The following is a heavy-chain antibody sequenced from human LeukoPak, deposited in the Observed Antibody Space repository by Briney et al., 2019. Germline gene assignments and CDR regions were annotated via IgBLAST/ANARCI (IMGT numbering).Heavy chain of an antibody. Sequence: PGGSLRLSCAASGFTFSSYWMNWARLAPGKGLEWVAGINHNGNVNYYVDSVKGRFTISRDNAKNSLYLQMSNLRAEDTAVYFCARDPLGVSFIHYYFDYWGQGTLVTVSS. CDR2: INHNGNVN. J-gene: IGHJ4*02. D-gene: IGHD3-16*01. CDR1: GFTFSSYW. CDR3: ARDPLGVSFIHYYFDY. V-gene: IGHV3-7*03.